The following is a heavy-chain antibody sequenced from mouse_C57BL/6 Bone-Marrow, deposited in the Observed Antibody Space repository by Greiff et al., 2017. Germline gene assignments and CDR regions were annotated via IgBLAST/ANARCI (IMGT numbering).Heavy chain of an antibody. CDR3: ATPSPYDDDGQPGTWFAF. D-gene: IGHD2-4*01. V-gene: IGHV14-3*01. Sequence: VQLQQSVAELVRPGASVKLSCTASGFNIKNTYMHWVKQRPEQGLEWIGRIDPANGNTKYAPKFQGKATITADTSSNTAYLQLSSLTSEDTAGYYCATPSPYDDDGQPGTWFAFWGQGTLVTVSA. CDR1: GFNIKNTY. J-gene: IGHJ3*01. CDR2: IDPANGNT.